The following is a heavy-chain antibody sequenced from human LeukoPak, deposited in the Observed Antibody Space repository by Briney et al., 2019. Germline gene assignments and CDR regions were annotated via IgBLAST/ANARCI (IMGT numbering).Heavy chain of an antibody. CDR3: ARDARHSGYDLLDY. V-gene: IGHV3-7*01. CDR2: IKHDGAEK. J-gene: IGHJ4*02. D-gene: IGHD5-12*01. Sequence: GGSLRLSCADSGFTFSSYWMNWVRQAPGEGLEWVATIKHDGAEKYYADFVKGRFTISRDNAKNSLFLQTDSLRAEDTAVYYCARDARHSGYDLLDYWGQGTLVTVSS. CDR1: GFTFSSYW.